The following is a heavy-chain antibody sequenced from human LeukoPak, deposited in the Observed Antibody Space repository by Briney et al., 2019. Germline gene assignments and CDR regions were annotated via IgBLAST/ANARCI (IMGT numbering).Heavy chain of an antibody. CDR3: ARDRFATTVVTLFDY. Sequence: PGGSLRLSCAASGFTFSSYWMSWVRQAPGKWLEWVANIKQDGSAKYYVDSVKGRFTIPRDNAKNSLYLQMNRLRAEDTAVYYCARDRFATTVVTLFDYWGPGTLVTVSS. J-gene: IGHJ4*02. V-gene: IGHV3-7*01. CDR2: IKQDGSAK. D-gene: IGHD4-23*01. CDR1: GFTFSSYW.